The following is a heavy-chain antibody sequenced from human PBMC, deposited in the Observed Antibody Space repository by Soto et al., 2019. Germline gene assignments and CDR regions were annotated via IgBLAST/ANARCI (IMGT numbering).Heavy chain of an antibody. J-gene: IGHJ4*02. CDR1: GGSISSGGYY. D-gene: IGHD3-22*01. V-gene: IGHV4-31*03. CDR2: IYYSGST. Sequence: TLSLTCTVSGGSISSGGYYWSWIRQHPGKGLEWIGYIYYSGSTYYDPSLKSRVTISVDTSKNQFSLKLSSVTAADTAVYYCAREGYYDSSGYHDYWGQGTLVTVSS. CDR3: AREGYYDSSGYHDY.